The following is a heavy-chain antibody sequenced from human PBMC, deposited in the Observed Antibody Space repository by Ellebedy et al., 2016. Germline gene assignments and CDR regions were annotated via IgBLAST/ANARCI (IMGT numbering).Heavy chain of an antibody. D-gene: IGHD2-21*02. J-gene: IGHJ4*02. V-gene: IGHV3-48*02. CDR3: ARDSAGVVVTSCFDY. CDR1: GFTFSSYS. CDR2: ISSSSTI. Sequence: GESLKISCAASGFTFSSYSMNWVRQAPGKGLEWVSYISSSSTIYYADSVKGRFTISRDNAKNSLYLQMNSLRDEDTAVYYCARDSAGVVVTSCFDYWGQGTLVTVSS.